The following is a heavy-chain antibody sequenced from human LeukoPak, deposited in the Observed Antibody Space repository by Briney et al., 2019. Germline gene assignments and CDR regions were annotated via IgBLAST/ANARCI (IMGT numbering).Heavy chain of an antibody. CDR2: INPNSGGT. D-gene: IGHD3-10*01. V-gene: IGHV1-2*02. J-gene: IGHJ4*02. Sequence: GASVKVSCKASGYTFTSYGISWVRQAPGQGLEWMGWINPNSGGTNYAQKFQGRVTMTRDTSISTAYMELSRLRSDDTAVYYCASSSGSPFDYWGQGTLVTVSS. CDR1: GYTFTSYG. CDR3: ASSSGSPFDY.